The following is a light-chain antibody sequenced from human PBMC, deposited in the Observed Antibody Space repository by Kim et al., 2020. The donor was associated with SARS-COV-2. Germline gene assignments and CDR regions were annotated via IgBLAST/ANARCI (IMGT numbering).Light chain of an antibody. CDR3: SSYTTSATVV. Sequence: QSALTQPASVSGSPGQSITISCTGTSSDVGSYNFVSWYQQHPGKAPKLMIYDVSNRPSGISNRFSGSKSGNTASLTISGLQAEDEADYYCSSYTTSATVVFGGGTKLTFL. CDR1: SSDVGSYNF. V-gene: IGLV2-14*03. J-gene: IGLJ3*02. CDR2: DVS.